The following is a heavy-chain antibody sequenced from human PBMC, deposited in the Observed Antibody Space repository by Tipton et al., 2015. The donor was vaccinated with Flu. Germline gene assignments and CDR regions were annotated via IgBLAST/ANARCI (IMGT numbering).Heavy chain of an antibody. J-gene: IGHJ6*02. V-gene: IGHV4-61*01. Sequence: TLSLTCSVSGDSLNGAYYFWTWIRRPPGRGLEWIGYGGSTNYHPSLKSRVTISLETSKNQLSLSLRSVTAEDTAVYYCARFKLFAIVNHYYYHGMDVWGQGTTVTVSS. CDR2: GGST. CDR3: ARFKLFAIVNHYYYHGMDV. CDR1: GDSLNGAYYF. D-gene: IGHD2/OR15-2a*01.